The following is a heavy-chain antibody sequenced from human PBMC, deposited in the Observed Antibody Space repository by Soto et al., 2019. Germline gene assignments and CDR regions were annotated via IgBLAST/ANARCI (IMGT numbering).Heavy chain of an antibody. Sequence: GGSLRLSCAASGFTFSSYSMNWVRQAPGKGLEWVSYISSSSSTIYYADSVKGRFTISRDNAKNSLYLQMNSLRAEDTAVYYCAMENCSSTSCYQFDYWGQGTLVTVSS. CDR1: GFTFSSYS. V-gene: IGHV3-48*01. CDR2: ISSSSSTI. CDR3: AMENCSSTSCYQFDY. D-gene: IGHD2-2*01. J-gene: IGHJ4*02.